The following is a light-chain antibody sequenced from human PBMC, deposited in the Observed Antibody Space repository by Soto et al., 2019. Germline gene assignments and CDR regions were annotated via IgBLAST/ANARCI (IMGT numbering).Light chain of an antibody. Sequence: EIVMTQSPATLSVSPGERATLSCRASQSVSSNLAWYQQKPGQAPRLLIYGASTRANGIPARFSGSGSGTECTLTLSSLQSEDFAVYYCQQFNNWPLTFGGGTKVEIK. CDR1: QSVSSN. CDR2: GAS. J-gene: IGKJ4*01. CDR3: QQFNNWPLT. V-gene: IGKV3-15*01.